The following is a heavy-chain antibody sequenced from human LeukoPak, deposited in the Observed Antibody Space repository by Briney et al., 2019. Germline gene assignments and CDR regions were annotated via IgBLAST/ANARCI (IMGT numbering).Heavy chain of an antibody. D-gene: IGHD4-17*01. CDR2: INHSGST. Sequence: SETLSLTCAVYGGSFSGYYWSWIRQPPGKGLEWIGEINHSGSTNYNPSLKSRVTISVDTSKNQFSLKLSSVTAADTAIYYCAKMGNPAAVTTDYWGQGTLVTVSP. V-gene: IGHV4-34*01. CDR3: AKMGNPAAVTTDY. CDR1: GGSFSGYY. J-gene: IGHJ4*02.